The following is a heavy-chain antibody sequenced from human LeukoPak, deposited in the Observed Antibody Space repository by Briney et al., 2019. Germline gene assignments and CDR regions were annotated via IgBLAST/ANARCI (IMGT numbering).Heavy chain of an antibody. CDR2: INDDGSFR. V-gene: IGHV3-74*01. Sequence: GGSLRLSCAASGFTFSSYDVHWVRQAPGKGLVWVSRINDDGSFRRYANSVKGRFTISRDNAKNTLFLQMDSLRAEDTAVYYCARVSGPGMNEYYHLWGQGTLVTVSS. CDR1: GFTFSSYD. J-gene: IGHJ1*01. D-gene: IGHD3-10*01. CDR3: ARVSGPGMNEYYHL.